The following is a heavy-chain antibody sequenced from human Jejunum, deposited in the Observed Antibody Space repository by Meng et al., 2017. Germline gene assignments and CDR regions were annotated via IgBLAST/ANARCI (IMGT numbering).Heavy chain of an antibody. J-gene: IGHJ4*02. CDR2: MYFSGST. Sequence: QVQPQASGPGLVRPSETLSLPCAISGGSVNSGSYYWSWIRQPPGKGLEWIGYMYFSGSTNYNASLKSRVTISVDTSKKQFSLKLTSVTAADTAVYYCARGHFDKYFDSWGQGTLVTVSS. CDR3: ARGHFDKYFDS. V-gene: IGHV4-61*01. D-gene: IGHD3-22*01. CDR1: GGSVNSGSYY.